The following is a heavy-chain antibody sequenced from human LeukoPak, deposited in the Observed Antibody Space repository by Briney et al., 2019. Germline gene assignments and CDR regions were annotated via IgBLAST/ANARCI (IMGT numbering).Heavy chain of an antibody. CDR3: ARDGIMQQWLVSYYFDY. J-gene: IGHJ4*02. CDR1: GFTFSSYG. V-gene: IGHV3-23*01. CDR2: ISGSGGST. Sequence: GGSLRLSCAASGFTFSSYGMSWVRQAPGKGLEWISVISGSGGSTYYADSVKGRFTISRDNSKNTLYLQMNSLRAEDTAVYYCARDGIMQQWLVSYYFDYWGQGTLVTVSS. D-gene: IGHD6-19*01.